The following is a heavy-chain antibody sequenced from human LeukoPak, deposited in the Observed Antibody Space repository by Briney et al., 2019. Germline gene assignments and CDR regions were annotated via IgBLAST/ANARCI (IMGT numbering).Heavy chain of an antibody. CDR2: INPNSGDT. J-gene: IGHJ4*02. D-gene: IGHD2-21*02. CDR3: ARDQRNCGGDCYQTGLIDY. Sequence: ASVKVSCKASGYTFTSYGISWVRQAPGQGLEWMGWINPNSGDTNYAQKFQGRVTMTRDTSISTAYMELSRLTSDDTAMYYCARDQRNCGGDCYQTGLIDYWGQGTLVTVSS. CDR1: GYTFTSYG. V-gene: IGHV1-2*02.